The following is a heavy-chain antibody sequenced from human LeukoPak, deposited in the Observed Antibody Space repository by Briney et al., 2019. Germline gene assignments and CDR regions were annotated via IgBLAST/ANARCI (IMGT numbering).Heavy chain of an antibody. D-gene: IGHD2-2*01. CDR1: GFTFSDYY. J-gene: IGHJ4*02. CDR3: AKASSVVVPAAFDY. Sequence: KPGGSLRLSCAASGFTFSDYYMSWIRQAPGKGLEWVSYISSSGSTIYYADSVKGRFTISRDNAKNSLYLQMNSLRAEDTAVYYCAKASSVVVPAAFDYWGQGTLVTVSS. V-gene: IGHV3-11*01. CDR2: ISSSGSTI.